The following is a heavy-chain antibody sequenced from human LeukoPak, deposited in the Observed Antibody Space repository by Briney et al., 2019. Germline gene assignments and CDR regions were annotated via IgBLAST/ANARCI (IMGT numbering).Heavy chain of an antibody. D-gene: IGHD4-17*01. CDR2: MNPNSGNT. V-gene: IGHV1-8*01. J-gene: IGHJ6*03. CDR3: ARGHDYGDYLLYYYYYYYMDV. Sequence: GASVKVSCKASGYTFTSYDINWVRQATGQGLEWMGWMNPNSGNTGYAQKFQGRVTMTRNTSISTAYMELSSLRYEDTAVYYCARGHDYGDYLLYYYYYYYMDVWGKGTTVTVSS. CDR1: GYTFTSYD.